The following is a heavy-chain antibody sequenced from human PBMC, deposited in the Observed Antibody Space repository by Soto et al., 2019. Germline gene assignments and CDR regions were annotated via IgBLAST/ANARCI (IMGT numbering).Heavy chain of an antibody. Sequence: PGGSLRLSSAASGFTFSSFGMHWVRQAPGKGLEWVAVIWYDGSNKYYADSVKGRFTISRDNSKNTLYLQMNSLRAEDTAVYYCARDPQTKQLVRSRYFDYWGQGTLVTVSS. CDR3: ARDPQTKQLVRSRYFDY. J-gene: IGHJ4*02. V-gene: IGHV3-33*01. CDR1: GFTFSSFG. D-gene: IGHD6-13*01. CDR2: IWYDGSNK.